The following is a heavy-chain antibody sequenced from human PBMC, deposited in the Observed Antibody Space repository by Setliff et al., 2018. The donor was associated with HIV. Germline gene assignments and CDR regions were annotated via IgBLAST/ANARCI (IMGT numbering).Heavy chain of an antibody. CDR3: ARPTNIDTLYYGSQTFYMYYYGLDV. Sequence: PGGSLRLSCAASGFTFSGSAMHWVRQASGKGLEWVGRILDKANNYATAYAASLEGRFTISRDDSKNTAYLQMSSLTADDTAVYFCARPTNIDTLYYGSQTFYMYYYGLDVWGQGTTVTVS. V-gene: IGHV3-73*01. CDR1: GFTFSGSA. J-gene: IGHJ6*02. CDR2: ILDKANNYAT. D-gene: IGHD1-26*01.